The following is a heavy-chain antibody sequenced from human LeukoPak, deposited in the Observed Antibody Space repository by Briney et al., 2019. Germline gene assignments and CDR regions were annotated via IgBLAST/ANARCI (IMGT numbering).Heavy chain of an antibody. CDR1: GFTFSSYS. Sequence: GGSLRLSCAASGFTFSSYSMNRVRQAPGKGLEWVSSISSSSSYIYYADSVKGRFTISRDNAKNSLYLQMNSLRAEDTAVYYCARDRSSSWYGGKRIDYWGQGTLVTVSS. D-gene: IGHD6-13*01. V-gene: IGHV3-21*01. CDR3: ARDRSSSWYGGKRIDY. J-gene: IGHJ4*02. CDR2: ISSSSSYI.